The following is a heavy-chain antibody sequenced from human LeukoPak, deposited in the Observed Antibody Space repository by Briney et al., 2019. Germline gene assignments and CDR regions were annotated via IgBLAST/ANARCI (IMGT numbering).Heavy chain of an antibody. V-gene: IGHV1-18*04. Sequence: ASVKVSCKASGYTFTSYYMHWVRQAPGQGLEWMGWISAYNGNTNYAQKLQGRVTMTTDTSTSTAYMELRSLRSDDTAVYYCATRIELRTGTFDYWGQGTLVTVSS. CDR3: ATRIELRTGTFDY. J-gene: IGHJ4*02. D-gene: IGHD1-1*01. CDR2: ISAYNGNT. CDR1: GYTFTSYY.